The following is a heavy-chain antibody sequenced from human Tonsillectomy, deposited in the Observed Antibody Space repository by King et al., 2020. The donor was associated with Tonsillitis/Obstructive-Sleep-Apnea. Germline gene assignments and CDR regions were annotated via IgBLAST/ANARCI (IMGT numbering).Heavy chain of an antibody. V-gene: IGHV4-59*01. CDR2: IYHSGST. CDR1: GGSISSYY. J-gene: IGHJ6*03. D-gene: IGHD6-13*01. Sequence: QLQESGPGLVKPSETLSLTCTVSGGSISSYYWSWIRQPPGKGLEWIGYIYHSGSTNNNPSLKSRVTISVGTSKNQFSLKLSSVTAADTAVYYCARVIAAAGNYYYYYMDVWGKGTTVTVSS. CDR3: ARVIAAAGNYYYYYMDV.